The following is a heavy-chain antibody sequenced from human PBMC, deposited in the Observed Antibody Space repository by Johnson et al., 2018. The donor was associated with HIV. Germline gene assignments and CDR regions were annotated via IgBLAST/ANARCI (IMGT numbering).Heavy chain of an antibody. D-gene: IGHD1-14*01. CDR3: ARDQGGNHNAFDI. CDR1: GFTFDDYA. Sequence: QVQLVESGGGVVRPGGSLRLSCAASGFTFDDYAMTWVRQAPGKGLEWVAVISYDGSNKYYADSVKGRFTISRDNSKNTLFLQMNSLRADDTAMYYCARDQGGNHNAFDIWGQGTMVTVSS. J-gene: IGHJ3*02. CDR2: ISYDGSNK. V-gene: IGHV3-30-3*01.